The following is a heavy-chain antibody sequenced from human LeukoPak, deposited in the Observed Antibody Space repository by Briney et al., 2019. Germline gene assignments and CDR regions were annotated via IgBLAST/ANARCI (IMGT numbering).Heavy chain of an antibody. Sequence: KPGESLRISCKGSGYSFTSYWISWVRQMPGKGLEWMGRIDPSDSYTNYSPSFQGHVTISADKSISTAYLQWSSLKASDTAMYYCARHDGPGSYYYYGMDVWGQGTMVTVSS. V-gene: IGHV5-10-1*01. CDR1: GYSFTSYW. D-gene: IGHD3-10*01. CDR3: ARHDGPGSYYYYGMDV. CDR2: IDPSDSYT. J-gene: IGHJ6*02.